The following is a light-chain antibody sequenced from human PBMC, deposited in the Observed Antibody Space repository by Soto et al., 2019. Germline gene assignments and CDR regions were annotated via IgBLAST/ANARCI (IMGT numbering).Light chain of an antibody. V-gene: IGKV3-15*01. CDR1: QSVSTD. Sequence: EIVMTQSPATLSVSPGERATLSCRASQSVSTDLAWYQQKPGQAPRLLIYRASTRATGIPARFSGGGSGTEFTLTISSLQSEDFALYICQQYNGWPTRWTFGQGTKVDIK. J-gene: IGKJ1*01. CDR2: RAS. CDR3: QQYNGWPTRWT.